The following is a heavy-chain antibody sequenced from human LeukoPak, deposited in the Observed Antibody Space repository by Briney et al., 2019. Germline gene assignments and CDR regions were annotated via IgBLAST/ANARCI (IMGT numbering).Heavy chain of an antibody. CDR2: IYYSGST. CDR1: GGSISSYY. V-gene: IGHV4-59*01. D-gene: IGHD6-6*01. CDR3: ASSLLPTYSSSFPGFDY. Sequence: SETLSLTCTVSGGSISSYYWSWMRQPPGKGLEWIGYIYYSGSTNYNPSLKSRVTISVDTSKNQFSLKLSSVTAADTAVYYCASSLLPTYSSSFPGFDYWGQGTLVTVSS. J-gene: IGHJ4*02.